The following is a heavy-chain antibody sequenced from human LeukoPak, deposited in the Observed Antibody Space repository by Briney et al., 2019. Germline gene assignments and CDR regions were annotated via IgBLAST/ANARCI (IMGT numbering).Heavy chain of an antibody. CDR1: GFTFSSYW. V-gene: IGHV3-74*01. J-gene: IGHJ4*02. Sequence: QSGGSLRPSCAASGFTFSSYWMHWVRQAPGKGLVWVSRINSDGSSTSYADSVKGRFTISRDNAKNSLYLQMNSLRAEGTAVYYCARGSRQLVWGYFDFWGQGTLITVSS. CDR2: INSDGSST. CDR3: ARGSRQLVWGYFDF. D-gene: IGHD6-13*01.